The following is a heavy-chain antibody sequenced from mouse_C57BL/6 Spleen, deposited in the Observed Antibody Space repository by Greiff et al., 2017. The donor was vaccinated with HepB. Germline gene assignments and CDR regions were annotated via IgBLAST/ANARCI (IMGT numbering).Heavy chain of an antibody. J-gene: IGHJ2*01. Sequence: EVMLVESEGGLVQPGSSMKLSCTASGFTFSDYYMAWVRQVPEKGLEWVANINYDGSSTYYLDSLKSRFIISRDNAKNILYLQMSSLKSEDTATYYCARAGDYDDGHFDYWGQGTTLTVSS. V-gene: IGHV5-16*01. CDR1: GFTFSDYY. CDR3: ARAGDYDDGHFDY. D-gene: IGHD2-4*01. CDR2: INYDGSST.